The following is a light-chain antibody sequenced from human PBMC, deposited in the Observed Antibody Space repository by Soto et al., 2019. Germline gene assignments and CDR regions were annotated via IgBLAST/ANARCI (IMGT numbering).Light chain of an antibody. CDR2: GAS. J-gene: IGKJ2*01. CDR1: HTIATY. CDR3: QQFYYYPHT. Sequence: IQMTQSPSSLSASVGDGVTLTCRASHTIATYLNWYQQKPGPVPEVLISGASRLHVGVPSRFTGSGYGTDFTLTINNLQPEDFAIYYCQQFYYYPHTFGQGTKLEVK. V-gene: IGKV1-39*01.